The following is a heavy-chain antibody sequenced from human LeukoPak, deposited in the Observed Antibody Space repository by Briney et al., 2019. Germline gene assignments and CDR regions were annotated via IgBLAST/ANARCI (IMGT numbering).Heavy chain of an antibody. CDR1: GFTFSSYA. V-gene: IGHV3-30*04. Sequence: GGSLRLSCAASGFTFSSYAMHWARQAPGKGLEWVAVISYDGSDKYYADSVKGRFTISRDNSKNTLYLQMNSLRAEDTAVYYCARGRKTTVTTYYFDYWGQGTLVTVSS. J-gene: IGHJ4*02. CDR3: ARGRKTTVTTYYFDY. CDR2: ISYDGSDK. D-gene: IGHD4-17*01.